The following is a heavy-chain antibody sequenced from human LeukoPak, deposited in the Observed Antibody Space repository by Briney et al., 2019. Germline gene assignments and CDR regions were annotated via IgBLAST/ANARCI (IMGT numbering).Heavy chain of an antibody. CDR3: AIHTKKIKIVVAPASIQRYYYYGMDV. Sequence: SVKVSCKASGGTFSSYAISWVRQAPGQGLEWMGGIIPIFGTANYAQKFQGRVTITADESTTTAYMELSSLRSEDTAVYYCAIHTKKIKIVVAPASIQRYYYYGMDVWGQGTTVTVSS. CDR2: IIPIFGTA. D-gene: IGHD2-2*01. CDR1: GGTFSSYA. J-gene: IGHJ6*02. V-gene: IGHV1-69*13.